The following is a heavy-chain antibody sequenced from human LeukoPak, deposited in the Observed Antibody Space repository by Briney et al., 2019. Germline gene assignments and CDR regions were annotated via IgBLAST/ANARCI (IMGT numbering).Heavy chain of an antibody. Sequence: GGSLRLSCAASGFTFNDYYMTWVRQAPGKGLEWVANIKEDGSAKYYVDSVKGRFTISRDNAKNTLYLQMNSLRAEDTAVYYCAREGHSGSYAGFDYWGQGTLVTVSS. CDR3: AREGHSGSYAGFDY. V-gene: IGHV3-7*01. CDR2: IKEDGSAK. J-gene: IGHJ4*02. CDR1: GFTFNDYY. D-gene: IGHD1-26*01.